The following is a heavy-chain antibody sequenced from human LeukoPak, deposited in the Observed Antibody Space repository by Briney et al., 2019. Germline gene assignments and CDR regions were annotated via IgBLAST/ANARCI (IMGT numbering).Heavy chain of an antibody. CDR3: ARGHSIASRLAYFDY. Sequence: SETLSLTRTVSGGSISTYYWSWIRQPPGKGLEWIGYIYYSGSTNYIPSLLSRVTLSVDTSKNQFSLKLSSVTAADTAVYYCARGHSIASRLAYFDYWGQGTLVTVSS. V-gene: IGHV4-59*08. CDR2: IYYSGST. D-gene: IGHD6-6*01. J-gene: IGHJ4*02. CDR1: GGSISTYY.